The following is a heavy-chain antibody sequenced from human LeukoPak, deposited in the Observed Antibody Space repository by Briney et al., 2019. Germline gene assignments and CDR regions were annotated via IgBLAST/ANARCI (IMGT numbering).Heavy chain of an antibody. V-gene: IGHV3-7*01. Sequence: GGSLRLSCAASGFTFSSYWMSWVRQAPGKGLEWVANIKQDGSEKYYVDSVKGRFTISRDNAKNSLYLQMNSLRAEDTAVYYCARVDDSSSWYGDDPFDMWGQGTMVTVSS. D-gene: IGHD6-13*01. CDR3: ARVDDSSSWYGDDPFDM. CDR1: GFTFSSYW. J-gene: IGHJ3*02. CDR2: IKQDGSEK.